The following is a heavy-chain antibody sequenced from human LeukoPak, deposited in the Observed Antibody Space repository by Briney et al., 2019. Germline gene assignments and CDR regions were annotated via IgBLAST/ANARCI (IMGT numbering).Heavy chain of an antibody. CDR2: IHYSGST. V-gene: IGHV4-59*08. D-gene: IGHD4-17*01. CDR3: ARHGTTVTDDMFDI. J-gene: IGHJ3*02. Sequence: RSETLSLTCTVSGGSISSYYWSWIRQPPGKGLEWIGYIHYSGSTNYNPSLKSRVTISVDTSKNQFSLKLSPVTAADTAVYYCARHGTTVTDDMFDIWGQGTMVTVSS. CDR1: GGSISSYY.